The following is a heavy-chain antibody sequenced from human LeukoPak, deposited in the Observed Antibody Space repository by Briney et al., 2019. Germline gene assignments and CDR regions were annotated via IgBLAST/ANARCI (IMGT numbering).Heavy chain of an antibody. CDR2: IIPIFGTA. V-gene: IGHV1-69*05. CDR3: AISRDGNIVFDY. J-gene: IGHJ4*02. Sequence: SVKVSCKASGGTFSSYAISWVRQAPGQGLEWMGRIIPIFGTANYAQKFQGRITIITDESTITAYMELSSLRSEDTAVYYCAISRDGNIVFDYWGQGTLVTVSS. D-gene: IGHD5-24*01. CDR1: GGTFSSYA.